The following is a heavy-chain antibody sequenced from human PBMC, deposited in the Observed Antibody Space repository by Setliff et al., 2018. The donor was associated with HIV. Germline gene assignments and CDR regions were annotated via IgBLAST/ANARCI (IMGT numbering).Heavy chain of an antibody. D-gene: IGHD5-12*01. Sequence: SETLSLTCTVSGGSITSSSYYWGWIRQPPGKGLEWIGTIFSSGSTYYKPSLKSRVTISVDSTKNQISLKLSFVTAAGTAVYYCARHVDIVAPFDYWGQGSRVTVS. V-gene: IGHV4-39*01. CDR3: ARHVDIVAPFDY. J-gene: IGHJ4*02. CDR1: GGSITSSSYY. CDR2: IFSSGST.